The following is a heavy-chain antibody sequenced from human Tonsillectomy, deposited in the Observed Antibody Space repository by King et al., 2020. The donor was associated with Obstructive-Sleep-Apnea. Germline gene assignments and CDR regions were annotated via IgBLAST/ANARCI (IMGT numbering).Heavy chain of an antibody. V-gene: IGHV3-30*18. J-gene: IGHJ4*02. CDR3: AKDRQWLALDY. D-gene: IGHD6-19*01. CDR2: ISYDGSNK. CDR1: GFTFSSYG. Sequence: QLVESGGGVVQPGRSLRLSCAASGFTFSSYGMHWVRQAPGKGLEWVAVISYDGSNKYYADSVKGRFTISRDNSKNTLYLQTNSLRAEDTAVYYCAKDRQWLALDYWGQGTLVTVSS.